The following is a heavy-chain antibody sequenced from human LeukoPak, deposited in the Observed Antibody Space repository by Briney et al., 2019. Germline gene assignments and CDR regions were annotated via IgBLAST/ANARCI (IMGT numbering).Heavy chain of an antibody. CDR2: INPNSGGT. Sequence: ASVKVSCKASGYTFTGYYMHWVRQAPGQGLEWMGWINPNSGGTNYAQKFQGRVTMTRDTSISTAYMELSRLRSDDTAVYYCASGVVPAAIGWNWFHPWGQGTLVTVSS. CDR3: ASGVVPAAIGWNWFHP. CDR1: GYTFTGYY. V-gene: IGHV1-2*02. J-gene: IGHJ5*02. D-gene: IGHD2-2*01.